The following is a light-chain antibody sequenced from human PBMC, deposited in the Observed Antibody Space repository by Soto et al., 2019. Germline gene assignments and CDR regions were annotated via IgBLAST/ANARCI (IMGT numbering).Light chain of an antibody. CDR3: AAWDDSLNGWV. J-gene: IGLJ3*02. CDR2: SNN. Sequence: QPVLTQPPSASGTPGQRVTISCSGSSSNIGSNTVNWYQQLPGTAPNLLIHSNNQRPSGVPDRFSGSKSGTSASLAISGLQSEDEADYYCAAWDDSLNGWVFGGGTKLTVL. CDR1: SSNIGSNT. V-gene: IGLV1-44*01.